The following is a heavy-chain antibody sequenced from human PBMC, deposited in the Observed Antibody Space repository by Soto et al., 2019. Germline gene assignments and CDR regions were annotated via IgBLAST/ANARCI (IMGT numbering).Heavy chain of an antibody. V-gene: IGHV4-34*01. CDR1: GGSFSGFY. CDR2: INHSGST. D-gene: IGHD2-15*01. J-gene: IGHJ2*01. Sequence: SETLSLTCAVYGGSFSGFYWSWIRQPPGKGLEWIGEINHSGSTNYNPSLKSRVTISADTSKNQFSLQLSSVTAADTAVYYCVSKLGSCTGGSCNWYFDLWGRGTLVNVSS. CDR3: VSKLGSCTGGSCNWYFDL.